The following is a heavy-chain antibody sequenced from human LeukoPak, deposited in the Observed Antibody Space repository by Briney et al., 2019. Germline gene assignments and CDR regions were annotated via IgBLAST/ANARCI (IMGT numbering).Heavy chain of an antibody. V-gene: IGHV4-30-4*01. J-gene: IGHJ5*02. Sequence: KASETLSLTCTVSGGSITSGNYYWSWIRQPPGKGLEWIGYIFYTGSTNYSPSLKSRVSISVDTFKNQFSLKLSSVTAADTAVYYCARKYPDHWFDPWGQGTLVTVSS. D-gene: IGHD6-6*01. CDR2: IFYTGST. CDR3: ARKYPDHWFDP. CDR1: GGSITSGNYY.